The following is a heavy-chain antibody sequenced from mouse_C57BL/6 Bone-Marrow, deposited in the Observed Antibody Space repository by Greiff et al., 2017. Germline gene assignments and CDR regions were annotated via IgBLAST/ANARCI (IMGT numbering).Heavy chain of an antibody. V-gene: IGHV1-85*01. CDR3: ARRFNWDPS. CDR2: IYPRDGST. D-gene: IGHD4-1*01. CDR1: GYTFTSYD. Sequence: VNVVEYGPELVKPGASVKLSCKASGYTFTSYDINWVKQRPGQGLEWIGWIYPRDGSTKYNEKFKGKATLTVDTSSSTAYMELHSLTSEDSAVYFCARRFNWDPSWGQGTTLTVSS. J-gene: IGHJ2*01.